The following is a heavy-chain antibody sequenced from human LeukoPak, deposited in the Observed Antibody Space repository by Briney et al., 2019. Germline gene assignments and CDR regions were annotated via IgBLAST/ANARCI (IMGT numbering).Heavy chain of an antibody. V-gene: IGHV4-59*01. CDR1: GGSISSYY. D-gene: IGHD3-22*01. Sequence: SETLSLTCTVSGGSISSYYWSWIRQPPGKGLEWIGYIYYSGSTNYNPSLTSRVTISVDTSKNQFSLKLSSVTAADTAVYYCARGPYYYDSSGNAFDIWGQGTMVSVSS. CDR2: IYYSGST. J-gene: IGHJ3*02. CDR3: ARGPYYYDSSGNAFDI.